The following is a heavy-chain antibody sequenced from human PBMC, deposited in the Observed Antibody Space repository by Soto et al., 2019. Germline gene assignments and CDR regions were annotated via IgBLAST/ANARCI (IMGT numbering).Heavy chain of an antibody. D-gene: IGHD1-26*01. CDR2: INHSGST. V-gene: IGHV4-34*01. CDR3: ARAVGADFDY. Sequence: SETLSLTCAVYGGSFSGYYWSWIRQPPGKGLEWIGEINHSGSTNYNPSLKSRVTISVDTSKNQFSLKLSSVTVADTAVYYCARAVGADFDYWGQGTLVTVSS. J-gene: IGHJ4*02. CDR1: GGSFSGYY.